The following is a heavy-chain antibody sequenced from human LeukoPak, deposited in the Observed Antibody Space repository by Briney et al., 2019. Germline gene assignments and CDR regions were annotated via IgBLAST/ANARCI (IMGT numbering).Heavy chain of an antibody. CDR1: GFTFNKHG. CDR3: ARENSGSYYQFDC. D-gene: IGHD1-26*01. Sequence: GGSLRLSCAASGFTFNKHGMHWVRQAPGKGLEWFSFIRNDGNDKYYADSVKGRFTISRDNSKNTLYLQMNSLRPEDTAVYYCARENSGSYYQFDCWGQGTLVTVSS. CDR2: IRNDGNDK. J-gene: IGHJ4*02. V-gene: IGHV3-30*02.